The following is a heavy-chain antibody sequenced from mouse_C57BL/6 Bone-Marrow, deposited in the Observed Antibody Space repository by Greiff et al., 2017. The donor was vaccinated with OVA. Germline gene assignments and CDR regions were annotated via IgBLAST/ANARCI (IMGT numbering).Heavy chain of an antibody. CDR2: IDPETGGT. V-gene: IGHV1-15*01. CDR3: TSYDGYYVAWCAY. CDR1: GYTFTDYE. J-gene: IGHJ3*01. D-gene: IGHD2-3*01. Sequence: VQLQQSGAELVRPGASVTLSCKASGYTFTDYEMHWVKQTPVHGLEWIGAIDPETGGTAYNQKFKGKAILTADKSSSTAYMELRSLTSEDSAVYYCTSYDGYYVAWCAYWGQGTLVTVSA.